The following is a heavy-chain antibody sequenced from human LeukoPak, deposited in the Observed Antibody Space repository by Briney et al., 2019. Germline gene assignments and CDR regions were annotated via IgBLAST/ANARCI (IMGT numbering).Heavy chain of an antibody. D-gene: IGHD4-23*01. V-gene: IGHV5-51*01. Sequence: GESLKISCKGSGYSFTSYWIGWVRQMPGKGLEWMGIIYPGDSDTRYSPSFQGQVTISADKSIGTAYLQWSSLKASDTAMYYCAGHASGNSVEIDYWGQGTLVTVSS. CDR2: IYPGDSDT. CDR1: GYSFTSYW. J-gene: IGHJ4*02. CDR3: AGHASGNSVEIDY.